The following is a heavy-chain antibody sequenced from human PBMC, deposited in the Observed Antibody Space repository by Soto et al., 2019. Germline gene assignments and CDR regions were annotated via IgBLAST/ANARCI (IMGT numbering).Heavy chain of an antibody. D-gene: IGHD3-10*01. J-gene: IGHJ4*02. CDR3: VKDPRFRARRGVEDY. CDR2: ISGSGGRT. V-gene: IGHV3-23*01. Sequence: EVRMSESGGGLVQPGGSLRLSCAGSGFTFSRYVMSWVRQAPGKGLEWVSDISGSGGRTDYADSVKGRFTISRDNSQNTLYLQMSSLRVEDTAVYYCVKDPRFRARRGVEDYWGQGTLVIVSS. CDR1: GFTFSRYV.